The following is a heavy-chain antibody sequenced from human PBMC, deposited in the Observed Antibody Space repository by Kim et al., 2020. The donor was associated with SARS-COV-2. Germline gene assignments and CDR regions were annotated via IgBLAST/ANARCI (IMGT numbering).Heavy chain of an antibody. D-gene: IGHD6-6*01. CDR2: ISWNSGSI. CDR1: GFTFGDYA. J-gene: IGHJ6*02. V-gene: IGHV3-9*01. Sequence: GGSLRLSCAASGFTFGDYAMHWVRQAPGKGLEWVSGISWNSGSIGYADSVKGRFTISRDNANNSLYLQMNSLRAEDTALYYCAKDMSAARTGGYYYYGMDVWGQGTTVTVSS. CDR3: AKDMSAARTGGYYYYGMDV.